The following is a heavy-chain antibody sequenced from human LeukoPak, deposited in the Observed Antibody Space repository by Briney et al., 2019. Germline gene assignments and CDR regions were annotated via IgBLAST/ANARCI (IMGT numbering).Heavy chain of an antibody. V-gene: IGHV1-8*01. Sequence: ASVKVSCKASGYTFTSCDINWVRQATGQGLEWMGWMNPNSGNTGYAQKFQGRVTMTRNTSISTAYMELSSLRSEDTAVYYCARDSSSWSHYYGMDVWGQGTTVTVFS. CDR3: ARDSSSWSHYYGMDV. CDR1: GYTFTSCD. J-gene: IGHJ6*02. CDR2: MNPNSGNT. D-gene: IGHD6-13*01.